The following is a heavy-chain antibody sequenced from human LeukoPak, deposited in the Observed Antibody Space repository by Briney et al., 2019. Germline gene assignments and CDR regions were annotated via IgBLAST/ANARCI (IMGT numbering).Heavy chain of an antibody. J-gene: IGHJ4*02. CDR2: IRNSGSSI. Sequence: GGSLRLSCAASGFTFSSFEMNWVRQAPGKGLDGLSYIRNSGSSIHYADSVKGRFTIPRDNAKNSLYLKMNSRRAEDTAVYYCARGGGATYYWGQGTLVTVFS. V-gene: IGHV3-48*03. CDR3: ARGGGATYY. CDR1: GFTFSSFE. D-gene: IGHD3-16*01.